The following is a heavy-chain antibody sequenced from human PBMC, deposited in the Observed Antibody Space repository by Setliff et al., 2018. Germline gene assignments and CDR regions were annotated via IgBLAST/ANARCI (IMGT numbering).Heavy chain of an antibody. CDR2: IHTSGT. D-gene: IGHD1-26*01. CDR3: AAVGIDAGGGWFDP. Sequence: SETLSLTCSVSGGSISSYYWSWIRQPPGKGLEWIGNIHTSGTNYNSSLRSRVTISIDMSKNQFSLKLSSATAADTAVYFCAAVGIDAGGGWFDPWGHGIPVTVSS. J-gene: IGHJ5*02. V-gene: IGHV4-4*08. CDR1: GGSISSYY.